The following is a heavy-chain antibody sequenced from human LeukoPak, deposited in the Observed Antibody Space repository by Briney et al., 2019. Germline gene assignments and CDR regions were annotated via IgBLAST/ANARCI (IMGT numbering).Heavy chain of an antibody. Sequence: GGSLRLSCAASGFNFKDYDMTWVRQAPGKGLEWVASISASGVSTNYADSVRGRFTISRDNSNRVVYLRMNSLRTEDTAVYYCARAINCVNYLLDYWGQGTRVSVSS. D-gene: IGHD1-7*01. CDR3: ARAINCVNYLLDY. CDR1: GFNFKDYD. J-gene: IGHJ4*02. CDR2: ISASGVST. V-gene: IGHV3-23*01.